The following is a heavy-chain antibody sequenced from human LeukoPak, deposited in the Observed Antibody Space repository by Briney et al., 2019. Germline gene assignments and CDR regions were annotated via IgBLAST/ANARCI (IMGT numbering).Heavy chain of an antibody. V-gene: IGHV5-51*01. Sequence: GESLKISCKGSGYKFTSYWIVWVRQMPGKGLEWMRMIYPGDSNIRYSPSFQGQVTISADRSISTAYLQWSSLKASDTAMYYCAKREGFGSGNSYYFDYWGQGTLVTVSS. D-gene: IGHD3-10*01. CDR2: IYPGDSNI. CDR1: GYKFTSYW. J-gene: IGHJ4*02. CDR3: AKREGFGSGNSYYFDY.